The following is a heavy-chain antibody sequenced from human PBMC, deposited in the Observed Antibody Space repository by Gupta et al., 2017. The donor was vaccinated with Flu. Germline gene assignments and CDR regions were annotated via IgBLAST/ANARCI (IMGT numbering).Heavy chain of an antibody. J-gene: IGHJ4*02. CDR2: INEDGSTK. V-gene: IGHV3-7*01. CDR3: ARERAYNRFDY. D-gene: IGHD1-1*01. CDR1: GFSFSRSW. Sequence: EVQLVQSGGGLVQPGGSLRLPSAASGFSFSRSWMTWVRQAPGKGLEWVENINEDGSTKNDGDSVMGRFTISRDNAKNSLFMKMDSLRAEDTAVYYCARERAYNRFDYWGQGNLVTVSS.